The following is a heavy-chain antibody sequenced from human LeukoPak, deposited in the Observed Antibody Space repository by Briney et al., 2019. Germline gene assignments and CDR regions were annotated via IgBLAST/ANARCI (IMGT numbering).Heavy chain of an antibody. J-gene: IGHJ4*02. V-gene: IGHV3-23*01. D-gene: IGHD1-26*01. CDR2: ISGGGDKT. CDR1: GFTFGSYA. Sequence: PGGSLRLSCAASGFTFGSYAMSWVRQAPGKGLEWVSAISGGGDKTYSADFMKGRFTISRDNSKNTLYLQINNLRTEDTAVYYCARTLDSGSYSSGWNWGQGTLVTVSS. CDR3: ARTLDSGSYSSGWN.